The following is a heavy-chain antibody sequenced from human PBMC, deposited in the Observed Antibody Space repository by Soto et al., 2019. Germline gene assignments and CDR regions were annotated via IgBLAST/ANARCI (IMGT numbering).Heavy chain of an antibody. CDR1: GYTFTGYY. D-gene: IGHD3-9*01. Sequence: GASVKVSCKASGYTFTGYYMHWVRQAPGQGLEWMGWINPNSGGTNYAQKFQGWVTMTRDTSISTAYMELSRLRSDDTAVYYCARDQTSDILTGPTYYYGMDAWGQGTTVTVSS. V-gene: IGHV1-2*04. J-gene: IGHJ6*02. CDR2: INPNSGGT. CDR3: ARDQTSDILTGPTYYYGMDA.